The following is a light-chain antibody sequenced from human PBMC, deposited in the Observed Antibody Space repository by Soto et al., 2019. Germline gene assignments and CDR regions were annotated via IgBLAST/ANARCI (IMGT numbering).Light chain of an antibody. Sequence: QLVLTQPPSASGTPGQRVTISCSGSSSNIGSHTVNWYQQFPGTAPKLLIYSSNLRPSGVPDRFSGSISGTSASLAISGLQSEDEADYHCATWDDSLNGRVVFGGGTKLTVL. V-gene: IGLV1-44*01. CDR1: SSNIGSHT. CDR2: SSN. CDR3: ATWDDSLNGRVV. J-gene: IGLJ3*02.